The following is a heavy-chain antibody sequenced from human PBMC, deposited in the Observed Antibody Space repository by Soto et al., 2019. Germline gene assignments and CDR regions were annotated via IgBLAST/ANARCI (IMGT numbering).Heavy chain of an antibody. V-gene: IGHV1-46*02. CDR3: ARDSLNWAFVQQLAPGVISDAFDM. Sequence: ASVKVSCKASENTFNTYSLHWVRQAPGRGLEWMGVINPTTTTTTDAQKFQGRVTMTRDTSTSTVFLELSSLRSGDTAVYYCARDSLNWAFVQQLAPGVISDAFDMWGLGTKVTVSS. J-gene: IGHJ3*02. D-gene: IGHD1-1*01. CDR1: ENTFNTYS. CDR2: INPTTTTT.